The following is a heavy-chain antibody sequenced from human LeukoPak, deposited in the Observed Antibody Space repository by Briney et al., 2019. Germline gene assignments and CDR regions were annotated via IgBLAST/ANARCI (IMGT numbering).Heavy chain of an antibody. CDR1: GGSFRGYY. CDR2: INHSGNT. CDR3: ARGIVLVSAAIPLSRPGARFDY. J-gene: IGHJ4*02. Sequence: SQTLSLTCAVYGGSFRGYYWSWIRQPPRRRLEWIVEINHSGNTNYNPSLKSRVTISVDTSKTQFSLRLSSVTAADTAVYYCARGIVLVSAAIPLSRPGARFDYWGQGTLVTVSS. D-gene: IGHD2-2*02. V-gene: IGHV4-34*01.